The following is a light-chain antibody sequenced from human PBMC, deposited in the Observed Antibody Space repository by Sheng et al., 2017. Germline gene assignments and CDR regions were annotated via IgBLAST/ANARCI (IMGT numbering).Light chain of an antibody. CDR3: QHSYRIPYT. V-gene: IGKV1-39*01. CDR1: QSISTY. J-gene: IGKJ2*01. Sequence: DIQMTQSPSTLSASVGDRVTITCRASQSISTYLNWYQQKPGKAPVLLVYAISHLRSGGPSRFSGSGSGTDFTLTISSLQPEDFATYYCQHSYRIPYTFGQGTKLDIK. CDR2: AIS.